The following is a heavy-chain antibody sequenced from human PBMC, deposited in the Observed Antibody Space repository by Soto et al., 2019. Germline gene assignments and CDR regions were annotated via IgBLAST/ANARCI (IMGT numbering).Heavy chain of an antibody. CDR3: ARDREAGYNFYYGMDV. CDR2: IYTSASI. CDR1: GADITTYS. J-gene: IGHJ6*02. V-gene: IGHV4-4*07. D-gene: IGHD6-19*01. Sequence: PSATLSPTCSVSGADITTYSWTWIRLPAGQGLEWIGRIYTSASINYNPSLKGRVTLSVDTSTNQVSLRLASVTAAETAIYYCARDREAGYNFYYGMDVWGQGPTATVPS.